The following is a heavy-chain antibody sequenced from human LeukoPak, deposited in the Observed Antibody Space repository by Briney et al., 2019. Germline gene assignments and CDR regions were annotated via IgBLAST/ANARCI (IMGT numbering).Heavy chain of an antibody. V-gene: IGHV3-7*01. CDR3: ASRGDYYDSSGYQRFDY. CDR2: IKQDGSEK. CDR1: GFTFSSYW. J-gene: IGHJ4*02. D-gene: IGHD3-22*01. Sequence: HTGGSLGLSCAASGFTFSSYWMSWVRQAPGKGLEWVANIKQDGSEKYYVDSVKGRFTISRDNAKNSLYLQMNSLRAEDTAVYYCASRGDYYDSSGYQRFDYWGQGTLVTVSS.